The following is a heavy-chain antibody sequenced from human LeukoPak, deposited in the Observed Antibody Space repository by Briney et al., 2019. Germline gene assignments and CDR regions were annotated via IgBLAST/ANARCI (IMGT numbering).Heavy chain of an antibody. CDR2: INDSEIT. V-gene: IGHV4-4*02. CDR3: ARGHSSGWSLRDV. CDR1: GGSISNSNW. J-gene: IGHJ6*04. D-gene: IGHD6-19*01. Sequence: SETLSLTCAVSGGSISNSNWWSWVRQSPVKGLEWIGEINDSEITNYNPSLENRVTMTVDKSRTQFSLKLNSVTAADTAVYYFARGHSSGWSLRDVGGKGLTVTVSS.